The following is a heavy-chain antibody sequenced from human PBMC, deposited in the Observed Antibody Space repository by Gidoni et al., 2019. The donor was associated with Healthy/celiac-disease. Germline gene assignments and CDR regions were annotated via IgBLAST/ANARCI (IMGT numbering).Heavy chain of an antibody. J-gene: IGHJ6*02. D-gene: IGHD3-9*01. CDR3: ARNILGYYYYSMDV. CDR1: GFTFSDYY. V-gene: IGHV3-11*05. CDR2: ISSSSSYT. Sequence: QVQLVESGGGLVKPGGSLRLSCAASGFTFSDYYMSWIRQAPGKGLEWVSYISSSSSYTNYADSVKGRFTISRDNAKNSLYLQMNSLRAEDTAVYYCARNILGYYYYSMDVWGQGTTVTVSS.